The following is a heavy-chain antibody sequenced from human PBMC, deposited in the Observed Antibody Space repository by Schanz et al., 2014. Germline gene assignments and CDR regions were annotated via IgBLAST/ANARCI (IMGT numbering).Heavy chain of an antibody. J-gene: IGHJ6*02. CDR3: ARDLSSLIQGDV. D-gene: IGHD2-2*01. V-gene: IGHV3-48*01. CDR2: ISGSSSTK. Sequence: EVQLVESGGGLAQPGGSLRLSCAASGITFSGYSMNWVRQAPGKGLEWVSYISGSSSTKYYADSVKGRFTISRDNAKNLLYLQMNGLRAEDTAVYFCARDLSSLIQGDVWGQGTTVTVSS. CDR1: GITFSGYS.